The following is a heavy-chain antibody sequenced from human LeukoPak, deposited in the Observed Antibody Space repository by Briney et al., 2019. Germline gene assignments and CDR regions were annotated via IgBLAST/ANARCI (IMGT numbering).Heavy chain of an antibody. J-gene: IGHJ4*02. CDR3: ARQAYGSGWF. CDR1: GFTFNNYE. V-gene: IGHV3-48*03. D-gene: IGHD6-19*01. CDR2: ISSSGSIS. Sequence: GGSLRLSCSASGFTFNNYEMSWVRQAPGKGLEWVPYISSSGSISYYSDSVKGRFTISRDNAKNSVSLQMNTLRAEDTGVYYCARQAYGSGWFWGQGTLVSVSS.